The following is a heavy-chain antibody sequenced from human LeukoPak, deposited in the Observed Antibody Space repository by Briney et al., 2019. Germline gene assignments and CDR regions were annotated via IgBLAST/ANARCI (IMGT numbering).Heavy chain of an antibody. CDR3: IVALEGD. Sequence: PGGSLRLSCAASGFTFSDYNMNWVRQAPGKGLEWVAGIKPDGSESFYVDSVLGRFTISRDNAKNSLYLQMNSLRAEDTALYYCIVALEGDWGQGTLVTVSS. CDR2: IKPDGSES. J-gene: IGHJ4*02. V-gene: IGHV3-7*01. D-gene: IGHD1-1*01. CDR1: GFTFSDYN.